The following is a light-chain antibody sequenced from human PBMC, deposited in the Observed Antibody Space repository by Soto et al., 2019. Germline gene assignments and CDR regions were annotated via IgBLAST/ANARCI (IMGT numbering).Light chain of an antibody. CDR1: QSVLYSSNNKNY. CDR3: QQSYSTPPT. J-gene: IGKJ2*01. Sequence: DIVLTQSPDSLPVSLGERATINCESSQSVLYSSNNKNYLAWYQQKPGQPPKLLIYWASTRESGVPDRFSGSGSGTDFTLTINSLQAEDVAVYYCQQSYSTPPTFGQGTKLEIK. CDR2: WAS. V-gene: IGKV4-1*01.